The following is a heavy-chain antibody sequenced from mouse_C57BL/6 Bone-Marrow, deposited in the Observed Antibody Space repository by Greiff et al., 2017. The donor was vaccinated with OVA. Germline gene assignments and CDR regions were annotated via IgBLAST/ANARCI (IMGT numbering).Heavy chain of an antibody. CDR3: ARNYYGSSYQFAY. CDR1: GYTFTSYW. Sequence: QVQLQQSGAELVMPGASVKLSCKASGYTFTSYWMHWVKQRPGQGLEWIGEIDPSDSYTNYNQKFKGKSTLTVDKSSSTAYMQLSSLTSEDSAVYYCARNYYGSSYQFAYWGQGTLVTVSA. D-gene: IGHD1-1*01. CDR2: IDPSDSYT. J-gene: IGHJ3*01. V-gene: IGHV1-69*01.